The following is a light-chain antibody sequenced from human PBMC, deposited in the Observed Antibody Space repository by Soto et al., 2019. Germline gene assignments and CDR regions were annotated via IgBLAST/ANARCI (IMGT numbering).Light chain of an antibody. CDR2: EGS. Sequence: QSCLTQPASVSLSPGHSITISCTGTSSDVGTYNLVSWYQQHPGQAPKLMIYEGSKRPSGVSNRFSGSKSGNTASLTISGLQAEDEADYYCCSYAGSGTFVFGTGTKVTVL. CDR3: CSYAGSGTFV. J-gene: IGLJ1*01. V-gene: IGLV2-23*01. CDR1: SSDVGTYNL.